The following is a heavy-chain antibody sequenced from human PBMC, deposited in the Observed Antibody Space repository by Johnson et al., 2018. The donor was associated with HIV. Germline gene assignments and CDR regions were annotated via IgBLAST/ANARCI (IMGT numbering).Heavy chain of an antibody. Sequence: VQLVESGGGLVKPGGSLRLSCAASGFTFSDYYMSWIRQAPGKGLEWVANINQDGSAKYYVDSVKGRFTISRDNAKNSLYLQINSVRAEDTAVYYCAREAGGSYPDAFDFWGQGTMVTVSS. D-gene: IGHD1-26*01. V-gene: IGHV3-7*01. CDR3: AREAGGSYPDAFDF. CDR2: INQDGSAK. CDR1: GFTFSDYY. J-gene: IGHJ3*01.